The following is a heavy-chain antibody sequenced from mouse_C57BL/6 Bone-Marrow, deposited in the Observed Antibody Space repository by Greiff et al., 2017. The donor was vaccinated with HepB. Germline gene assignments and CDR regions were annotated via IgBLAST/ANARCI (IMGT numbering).Heavy chain of an antibody. D-gene: IGHD4-1*01. J-gene: IGHJ2*01. V-gene: IGHV5-4*01. CDR2: ISDGGSYT. Sequence: EVKLMESGGGLVKPGGSLKLSCAASGFTFSSYAMSWVRQTPEKRLEWVATISDGGSYTYYPDNVKGRFTISRDNAKNNLYLQMSHLKSEDTAMYYCARDRTGTLYYFDYWGQGTTLTVSS. CDR1: GFTFSSYA. CDR3: ARDRTGTLYYFDY.